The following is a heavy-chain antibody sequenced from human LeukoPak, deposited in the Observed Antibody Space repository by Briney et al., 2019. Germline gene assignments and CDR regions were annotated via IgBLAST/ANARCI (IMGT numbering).Heavy chain of an antibody. CDR3: ARDMDTAMPSNWFDP. V-gene: IGHV1-46*01. Sequence: GAPVKVSCKASGYTFTSYYMHWVRQAPGQGLEWMGIINPSGGSTSYAQKFQGRVTMTRDTSTSTVYMELSSLRSEDTAVYYCARDMDTAMPSNWFDPWGQGTLVTVSS. D-gene: IGHD5-18*01. J-gene: IGHJ5*02. CDR2: INPSGGST. CDR1: GYTFTSYY.